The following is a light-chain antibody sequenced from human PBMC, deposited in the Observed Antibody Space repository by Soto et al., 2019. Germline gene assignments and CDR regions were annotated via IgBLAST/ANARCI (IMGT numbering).Light chain of an antibody. CDR1: NIGARH. V-gene: IGLV3-9*01. CDR3: QVWDSGTVV. Sequence: SYELTQPLSVSVALGQTAKITCGGNNIGARHVHWYQQRPGQAPVLVIYRDANRPAGIPERFSGSNSGNTATLAISRTQAADEADYYCQVWDSGTVVFGGGTKVTVL. J-gene: IGLJ2*01. CDR2: RDA.